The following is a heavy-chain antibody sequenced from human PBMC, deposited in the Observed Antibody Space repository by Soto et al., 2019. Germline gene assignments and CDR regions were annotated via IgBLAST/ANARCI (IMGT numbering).Heavy chain of an antibody. J-gene: IGHJ6*03. V-gene: IGHV1-69*02. D-gene: IGHD2-2*01. CDR2: IIPILGIA. CDR1: GGTFSSYT. Sequence: ASVKVSCKASGGTFSSYTISWVRQAPGQGLEWMGRIIPILGIANYAQKFQGRVTITADKSTSTAYMELSSLRSEDTAVYYCASPSPDIVVVPAAIWSYYYYMDVWGKGTTVTVSS. CDR3: ASPSPDIVVVPAAIWSYYYYMDV.